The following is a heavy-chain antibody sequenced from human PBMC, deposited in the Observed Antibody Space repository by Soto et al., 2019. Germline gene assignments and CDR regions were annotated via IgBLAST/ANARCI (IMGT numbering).Heavy chain of an antibody. V-gene: IGHV3-64D*06. J-gene: IGHJ6*02. CDR2: LSSNGIGT. CDR3: VKDMGQAAVGIRYPYGLDV. CDR1: GFTVSSFG. Sequence: SLRLSCSGSGFTVSSFGMHWVRQAPGKGLEHVSTLSSNGIGTYYADSVKGRFTFSRDTSKNTLYLQMSSLRTEDTAVYYCVKDMGQAAVGIRYPYGLDVWGLGTTVTVYS. D-gene: IGHD6-13*01.